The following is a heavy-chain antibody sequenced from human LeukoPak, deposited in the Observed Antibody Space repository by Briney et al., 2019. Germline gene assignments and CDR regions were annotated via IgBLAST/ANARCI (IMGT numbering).Heavy chain of an antibody. CDR1: GFTFSTYA. V-gene: IGHV3-30*04. CDR3: ARVKWELLGDYYFDY. J-gene: IGHJ4*02. Sequence: GTSPRLSCAASGFTFSTYAMHWVRQAPGKGLEWVAVISYDGRNEYYADSVKGRFTISRDNSKNTLYLQMNSLRAEDSAVYYCARVKWELLGDYYFDYWGQGTLVTVSS. D-gene: IGHD1-26*01. CDR2: ISYDGRNE.